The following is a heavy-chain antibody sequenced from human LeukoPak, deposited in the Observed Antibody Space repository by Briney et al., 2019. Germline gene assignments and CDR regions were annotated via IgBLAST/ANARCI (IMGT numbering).Heavy chain of an antibody. D-gene: IGHD6-13*01. CDR3: TGTGEQLATYYYYMDV. J-gene: IGHJ6*03. Sequence: GGSLRLSCAASGFTFSGSAMHWVRQASGKGLEWVGRIRSKANSYATAYAASVKGRFTISRDDSKNTAYLQMNSLKTEDTAVYYCTGTGEQLATYYYYMDVWGKGTTVTVSS. CDR1: GFTFSGSA. V-gene: IGHV3-73*01. CDR2: IRSKANSYAT.